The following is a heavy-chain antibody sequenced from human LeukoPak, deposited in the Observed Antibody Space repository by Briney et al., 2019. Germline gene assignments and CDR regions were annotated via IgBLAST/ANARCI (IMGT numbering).Heavy chain of an antibody. CDR2: IGTSSAII. J-gene: IGHJ4*02. V-gene: IGHV3-48*04. CDR3: ARGFGGYDFSALDY. Sequence: PGGSLRLSCAASGFTFSSYTMNWVRQPPGKGLEWVSNIGTSSAIIYYADSVKGRFTISRDNAKNSLYLQMNSLRAEDTAVYYCARGFGGYDFSALDYWGQGTLVTVSS. D-gene: IGHD5-12*01. CDR1: GFTFSSYT.